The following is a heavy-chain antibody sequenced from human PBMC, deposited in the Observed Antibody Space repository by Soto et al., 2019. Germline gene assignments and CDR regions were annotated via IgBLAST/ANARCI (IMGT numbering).Heavy chain of an antibody. CDR1: GGTFSSYA. D-gene: IGHD4-17*01. V-gene: IGHV1-69*12. J-gene: IGHJ6*02. CDR3: ARDPAVTTSHYYYGMDV. CDR2: IIPIFGTA. Sequence: QVQLVQSGAEVKKPGSSVKVSCKASGGTFSSYAISWVRQAPGQGLEWMGGIIPIFGTANYAQKFQGRVTITADESTSTAYMELSRLRSEDTAVYYCARDPAVTTSHYYYGMDVWGQGTTVTVSS.